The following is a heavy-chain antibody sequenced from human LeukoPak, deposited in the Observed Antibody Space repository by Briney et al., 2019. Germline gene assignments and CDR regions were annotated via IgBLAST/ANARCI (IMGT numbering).Heavy chain of an antibody. CDR1: GFTLSSYS. D-gene: IGHD3-16*01. CDR2: ISSSSSYI. CDR3: ARVKTYDYVWGSYGTKTHLDY. Sequence: GGSLRLSCAASGFTLSSYSMNWVRQSPGKGLEWVSSISSSSSYIYYSDSVKGRFTISRDNAKNSLYLQMNRLRAEDTAVYYCARVKTYDYVWGSYGTKTHLDYWGQGTLVTVSS. J-gene: IGHJ4*02. V-gene: IGHV3-21*01.